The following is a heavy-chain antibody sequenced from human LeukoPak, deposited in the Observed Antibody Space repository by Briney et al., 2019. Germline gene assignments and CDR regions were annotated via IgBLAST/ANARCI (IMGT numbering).Heavy chain of an antibody. Sequence: PSETLSLTCTVSGGSISSSSYYWGWIRQPPGKGLEWIGSIYYSGSTYYNPSLKSRVTISVDTSKNQFSLKLSSVTAADTAVYYCARTGGILTGYYYFDYWGQGTLVTVSS. CDR3: ARTGGILTGYYYFDY. CDR1: GGSISSSSYY. J-gene: IGHJ4*02. CDR2: IYYSGST. V-gene: IGHV4-39*01. D-gene: IGHD3-9*01.